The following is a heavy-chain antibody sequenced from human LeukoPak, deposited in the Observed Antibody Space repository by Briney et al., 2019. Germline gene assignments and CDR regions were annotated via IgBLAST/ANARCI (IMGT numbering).Heavy chain of an antibody. J-gene: IGHJ3*02. V-gene: IGHV3-23*01. Sequence: GGSLRLSCTASGFTFGNYGMNWVRRAPGKGLEWVAHIGGNGSPTDYADSVKGHFTVSRDNSKDTLYLQINSLRAEDTALFYCAKDAVQRNGVYDAFDIWGQGAMVTISS. CDR1: GFTFGNYG. D-gene: IGHD2-8*01. CDR2: IGGNGSPT. CDR3: AKDAVQRNGVYDAFDI.